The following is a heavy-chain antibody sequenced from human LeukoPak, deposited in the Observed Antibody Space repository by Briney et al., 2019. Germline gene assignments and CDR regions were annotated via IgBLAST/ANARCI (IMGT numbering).Heavy chain of an antibody. CDR2: ICSGGNT. J-gene: IGHJ4*02. Sequence: SETLSLTCTVSGCSASSSYYWGWIRQPPGKGLEWIGSICSGGNTCYNPSLKSRVTISADSSKNHFFLQLASATVADTAVYFCGRDGPWKSDYWGQGTLVTVSS. D-gene: IGHD1-1*01. CDR1: GCSASSSYY. CDR3: GRDGPWKSDY. V-gene: IGHV4-39*02.